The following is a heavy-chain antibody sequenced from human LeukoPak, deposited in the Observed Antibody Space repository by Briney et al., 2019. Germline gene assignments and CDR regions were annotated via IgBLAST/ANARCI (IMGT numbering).Heavy chain of an antibody. D-gene: IGHD3-10*01. CDR3: ARGPGYYGSGTAGWYFDL. Sequence: GGSLRLSCAASGFTFSSYSMNWVRQAPGKGLEWVSSISSSSSYIYYADSVKGRFTISRDNAKNSLYLQMNSLRAEDTAVYYCARGPGYYGSGTAGWYFDLWGRGTLVTVSS. V-gene: IGHV3-21*01. J-gene: IGHJ2*01. CDR2: ISSSSSYI. CDR1: GFTFSSYS.